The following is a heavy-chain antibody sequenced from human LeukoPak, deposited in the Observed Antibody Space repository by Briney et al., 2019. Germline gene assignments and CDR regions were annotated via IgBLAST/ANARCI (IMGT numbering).Heavy chain of an antibody. CDR2: IYYRGSS. J-gene: IGHJ6*03. D-gene: IGHD1/OR15-1a*01. V-gene: IGHV4-39*07. CDR3: ARGVEQFWGHYYYMDV. CDR1: GDSISTASYY. Sequence: SETLSLTCTVSGDSISTASYYWGWVRQPPGKGLEWIGSIYYRGSSFYNPSLQSRVTISVDTSKNQFSLNLNSVTAADTAVYYCARGVEQFWGHYYYMDVWGKGTTVTVSS.